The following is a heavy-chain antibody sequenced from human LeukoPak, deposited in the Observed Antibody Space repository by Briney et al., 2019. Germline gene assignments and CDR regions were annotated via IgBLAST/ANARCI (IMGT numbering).Heavy chain of an antibody. CDR1: GFSFSSYA. J-gene: IGHJ4*02. CDR3: AKAPVTSCRGAFCYPFDY. Sequence: GGSLRLSCATSGFSFSSYAMSWVRQAPGKGLEWVSAMSSSDDGRYYAASVGGRFTISRDTSRSTLYLQMNSLRAEDAAVYYCAKAPVTSCRGAFCYPFDYWGQGTLVTVSS. D-gene: IGHD2-15*01. V-gene: IGHV3-23*01. CDR2: MSSSDDGR.